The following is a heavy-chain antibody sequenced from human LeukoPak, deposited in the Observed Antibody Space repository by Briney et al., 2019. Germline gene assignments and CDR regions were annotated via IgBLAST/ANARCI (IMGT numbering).Heavy chain of an antibody. CDR2: FDPEDGET. CDR1: GYTLTELS. J-gene: IGHJ4*02. V-gene: IGHV1-24*01. D-gene: IGHD6-25*01. Sequence: ASVKVSCKVSGYTLTELSMHWVRQAPGKGLEWMGGFDPEDGETIYAQKFQGRVTMTEDTSTDTACMELSSLRSEDTAVYYCATDVSVRLTHPIFDYWGQGTLVTVSS. CDR3: ATDVSVRLTHPIFDY.